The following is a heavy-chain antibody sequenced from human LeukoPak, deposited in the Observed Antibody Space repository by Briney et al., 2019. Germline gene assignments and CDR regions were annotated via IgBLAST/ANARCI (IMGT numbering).Heavy chain of an antibody. Sequence: PGGSLRLSCAASRFTFSGYGMHWVRQAPGKGLEWVAFISYDGSNKYYADSVKGRFTISRDNSRDTLYLQMNSLRAEDTAVYYCAKDREMATIPYYFDYWGQGTLVTVSS. D-gene: IGHD5-24*01. J-gene: IGHJ4*02. CDR2: ISYDGSNK. CDR1: RFTFSGYG. V-gene: IGHV3-30*18. CDR3: AKDREMATIPYYFDY.